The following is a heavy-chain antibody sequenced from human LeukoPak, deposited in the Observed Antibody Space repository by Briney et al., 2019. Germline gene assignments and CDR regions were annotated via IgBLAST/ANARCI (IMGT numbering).Heavy chain of an antibody. V-gene: IGHV4-31*03. CDR1: GGSISSGGYY. CDR2: IFYSGST. J-gene: IGHJ6*02. CDR3: ARSYGDYSHYYYGMDV. D-gene: IGHD4-17*01. Sequence: PSQTLSLTCTVSGGSISSGGYYWSWIRQHPGKGLEWSGDIFYSGSTYYNPSLKSRVTISVDTSKNQFSLKLSSVTAADTAVYYCARSYGDYSHYYYGMDVWGQGTTVTVSS.